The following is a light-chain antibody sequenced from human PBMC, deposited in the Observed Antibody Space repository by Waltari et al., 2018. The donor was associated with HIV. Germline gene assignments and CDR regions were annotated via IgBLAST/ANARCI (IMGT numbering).Light chain of an antibody. CDR1: QTVNSY. J-gene: IGKJ3*01. Sequence: EIVLTQSPATLSLSPGERATLSCRTSQTVNSYLAWYQHRPGQAPRLLIYDASTRATGVPARFSGSGSGTHFTLTIIGLEPEDFAVYYCHQGTFGPGTKVNV. V-gene: IGKV3-11*01. CDR3: HQGT. CDR2: DAS.